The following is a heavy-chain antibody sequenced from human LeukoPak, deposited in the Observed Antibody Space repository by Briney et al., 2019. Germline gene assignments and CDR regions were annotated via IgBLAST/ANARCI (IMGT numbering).Heavy chain of an antibody. CDR2: IYSGGST. Sequence: GGSLRLSCAASGFTVSSNYMSWVRQAPGKGLEWVPVIYSGGSTYYADSVKGRFTISRDNSKNTLYLQMNSLRAEDTAVYYCARERYYYDSSGYYFDYWGQGTLVTVSS. CDR3: ARERYYYDSSGYYFDY. D-gene: IGHD3-22*01. V-gene: IGHV3-66*01. J-gene: IGHJ4*02. CDR1: GFTVSSNY.